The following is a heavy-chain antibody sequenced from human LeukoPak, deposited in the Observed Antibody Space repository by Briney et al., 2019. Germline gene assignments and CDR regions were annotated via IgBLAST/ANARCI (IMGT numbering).Heavy chain of an antibody. D-gene: IGHD2-2*01. CDR2: MNPNSGNT. CDR3: ARGPPDVVVPAAMVSYYYYMDV. Sequence: ASVKVSCKASGYTFTSYDINWVRQATGQGLEWMRWMNPNSGNTGYAQKFQGRVTITRNTSISTAYMELSSLRSEDTAVYYCARGPPDVVVPAAMVSYYYYMDVWGKGTTVTVSS. CDR1: GYTFTSYD. J-gene: IGHJ6*03. V-gene: IGHV1-8*03.